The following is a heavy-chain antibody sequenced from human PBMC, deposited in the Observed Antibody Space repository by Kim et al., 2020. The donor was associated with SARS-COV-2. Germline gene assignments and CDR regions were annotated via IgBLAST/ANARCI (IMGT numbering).Heavy chain of an antibody. CDR1: GGSISSSSYY. CDR3: ATHLLVAVDNSYYGMDV. Sequence: SETLSLTCTVSGGSISSSSYYWGWIRQPPGKGLEWIGSIYYSGSTYYNPSLKSRVTISVDTSKNQFSLKLSSVTAADTAVYYCATHLLVAVDNSYYGMDVWGQGTTVTVSS. CDR2: IYYSGST. D-gene: IGHD6-19*01. V-gene: IGHV4-39*01. J-gene: IGHJ6*02.